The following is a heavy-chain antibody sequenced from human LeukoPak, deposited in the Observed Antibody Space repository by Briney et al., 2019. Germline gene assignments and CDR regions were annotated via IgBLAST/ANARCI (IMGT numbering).Heavy chain of an antibody. CDR3: ARELGECMGNWFDP. V-gene: IGHV4-59*01. CDR2: IYYSGST. Sequence: PSETLSLTCTVSGGSISSYYWSWIRQPPGKGLEWIGYIYYSGSTNYNPSLKSRVTISVDTSKNQFSLKLSSVTAADTAVYYCARELGECMGNWFDPWGQGTLVTVSS. J-gene: IGHJ5*02. D-gene: IGHD3-10*01. CDR1: GGSISSYY.